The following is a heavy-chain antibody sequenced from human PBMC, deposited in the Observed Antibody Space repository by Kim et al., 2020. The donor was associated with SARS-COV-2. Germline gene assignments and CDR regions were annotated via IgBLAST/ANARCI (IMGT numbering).Heavy chain of an antibody. CDR1: GGSISSYY. J-gene: IGHJ6*02. CDR2: IYSSGST. D-gene: IGHD5-18*01. Sequence: SETLSLTCTVSGGSISSYYWSWIRQPPGKGLEWIGYIYSSGSTNYNPSLKSRVTISVDTSKNQFSLKLSSVTAADTAVYYCARDGTAMVRYGMNVWGQGTTVTVSS. CDR3: ARDGTAMVRYGMNV. V-gene: IGHV4-59*01.